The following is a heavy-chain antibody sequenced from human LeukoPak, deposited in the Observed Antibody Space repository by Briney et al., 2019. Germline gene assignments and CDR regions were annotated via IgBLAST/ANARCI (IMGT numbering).Heavy chain of an antibody. CDR1: GFTFSSYE. D-gene: IGHD1-7*01. CDR3: AKNFWNYGIFDY. V-gene: IGHV3-48*03. Sequence: GGSLRLSCAASGFTFSSYEMNWVRQAPGKGLEWVSYISSSGSTIYYADSVKGRFTISRDNAKNSLYLQMNSLRAEDTAVYYCAKNFWNYGIFDYWGQGTLVTVSS. CDR2: ISSSGSTI. J-gene: IGHJ4*02.